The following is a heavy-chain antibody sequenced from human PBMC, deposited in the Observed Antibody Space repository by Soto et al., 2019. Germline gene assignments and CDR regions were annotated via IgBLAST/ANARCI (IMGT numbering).Heavy chain of an antibody. D-gene: IGHD1-26*01. J-gene: IGHJ4*02. Sequence: PXGSLRLSCAGAGFTFNNFWMHWVRQAPGKGLVWVARINTDGSVTSHADSVKGRFTISRDNAKSTLYLQMNSLRAEDSARYYCARQTGLGATNYRGRGTLVTVSS. CDR2: INTDGSVT. CDR1: GFTFNNFW. CDR3: ARQTGLGATNY. V-gene: IGHV3-74*01.